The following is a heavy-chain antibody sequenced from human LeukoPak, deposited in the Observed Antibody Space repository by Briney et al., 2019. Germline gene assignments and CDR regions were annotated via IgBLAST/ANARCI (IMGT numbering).Heavy chain of an antibody. D-gene: IGHD3-10*01. CDR1: GDSISGYY. V-gene: IGHV4-59*01. J-gene: IGHJ6*03. CDR3: ARGRSSMVRGYYYYMDV. CDR2: IYNGDT. Sequence: SETLSLTCAVSGDSISGYYWSWIRQPPGKGLEWIGYIYNGDTNYNPSLKSRVTISVDTSKNQFSLKLSSVTAADTAVYYCARGRSSMVRGYYYYMDVWGKGTTVTISS.